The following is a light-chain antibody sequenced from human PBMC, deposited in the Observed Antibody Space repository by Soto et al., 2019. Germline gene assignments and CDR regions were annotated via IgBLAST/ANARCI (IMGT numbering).Light chain of an antibody. CDR3: QQYVSSPWA. CDR2: GAS. Sequence: EIVMTHSPATLSVSPGERVTLSFRASQSVSILLAWYQQKPGQAPRLLIYGASNRATGIPDRFSGSGSGTDFTLTISRLEPEDFAVYYCQQYVSSPWAFGQGTKVDIK. V-gene: IGKV3-20*01. CDR1: QSVSIL. J-gene: IGKJ1*01.